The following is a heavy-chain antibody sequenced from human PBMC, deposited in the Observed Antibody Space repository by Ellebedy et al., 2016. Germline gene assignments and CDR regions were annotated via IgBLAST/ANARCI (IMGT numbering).Heavy chain of an antibody. Sequence: SETLSLTCTVSGGSISSSSYYWGWIRQPPGKGLEWIGSIYYNGSTYYNPSLKSRVTISVDTSKNQFSLKLSSVTAADTAVYYCARGDVLGSSLDYWGQGTLVTVSS. CDR1: GGSISSSSYY. CDR3: ARGDVLGSSLDY. V-gene: IGHV4-39*07. J-gene: IGHJ4*02. D-gene: IGHD3-16*01. CDR2: IYYNGST.